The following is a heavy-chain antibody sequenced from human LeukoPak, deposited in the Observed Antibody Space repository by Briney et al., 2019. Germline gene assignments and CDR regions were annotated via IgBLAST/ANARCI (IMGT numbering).Heavy chain of an antibody. J-gene: IGHJ4*02. CDR1: GGSISSGVYY. D-gene: IGHD1-26*01. CDR3: ARGVGGTYYLDY. V-gene: IGHV4-61*02. CDR2: MYTSGST. Sequence: PSETLSLTCTVSGGSISSGVYYWSWIRQPAGKGLEWIGRMYTSGSTNYNPSLKSRVTILVDRSKNQFSLKLTSVTAADTAVYYCARGVGGTYYLDYWGQGTLVTVSS.